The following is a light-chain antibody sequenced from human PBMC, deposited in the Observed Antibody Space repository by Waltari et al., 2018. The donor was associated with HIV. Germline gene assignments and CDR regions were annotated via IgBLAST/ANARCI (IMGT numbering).Light chain of an antibody. CDR2: DTS. CDR3: QQRTNWPPT. CDR1: QNVRNH. J-gene: IGKJ1*01. Sequence: ETVLTQSPPTLSLSPGERATLSCGASQNVRNHLAWYQQKPGQSPRLLIYDTSNRATGIPARFSGSGSATDFTLTISSLEPEDFAVYYCQQRTNWPPTFGQGTKVEIK. V-gene: IGKV3-11*01.